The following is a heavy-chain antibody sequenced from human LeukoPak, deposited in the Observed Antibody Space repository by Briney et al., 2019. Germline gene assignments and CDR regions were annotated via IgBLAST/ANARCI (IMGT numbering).Heavy chain of an antibody. CDR3: AGGIVVVTDAFDI. D-gene: IGHD2-21*02. CDR2: ISYDGSNK. J-gene: IGHJ3*02. V-gene: IGHV3-30*03. Sequence: GGSLRLSCAASGFTFSSYGMHWVRQAPGKGLEWVAVISYDGSNKYYADSVKGRFTISRDNSKNTLYLQMNSLRAEDTAVYYCAGGIVVVTDAFDIWGQGTMVTVSS. CDR1: GFTFSSYG.